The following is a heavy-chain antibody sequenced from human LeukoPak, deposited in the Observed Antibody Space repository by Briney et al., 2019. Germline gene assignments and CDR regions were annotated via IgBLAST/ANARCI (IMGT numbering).Heavy chain of an antibody. J-gene: IGHJ4*02. CDR2: ILPIFGTA. CDR1: GGTFSSYA. V-gene: IGHV1-69*01. Sequence: ASVKVSCKASGGTFSSYAISWVRQAPGQGLEWMGGILPIFGTANYAQKFQGRVTITADESTSTAYMELSSLRSEDTAVYYCARGKCRYCSGGSSTFDYWGQGTLVTVSS. D-gene: IGHD2-15*01. CDR3: ARGKCRYCSGGSSTFDY.